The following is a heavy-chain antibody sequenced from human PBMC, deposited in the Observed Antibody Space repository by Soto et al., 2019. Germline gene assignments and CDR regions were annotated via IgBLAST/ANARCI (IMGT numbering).Heavy chain of an antibody. J-gene: IGHJ4*02. CDR3: TSRPSGMTYHAVFDF. CDR1: GCTFSSYR. Sequence: KPXGSLRLSCSASGCTFSSYRMNWVRQAPGKGLEWVSSISSSSSYIYYADSVKGRFTISRDNARNSLFLQMDSLRAEDTAVYYCTSRPSGMTYHAVFDFWGQGNLVTVSS. V-gene: IGHV3-21*04. D-gene: IGHD2-21*02. CDR2: ISSSSSYI.